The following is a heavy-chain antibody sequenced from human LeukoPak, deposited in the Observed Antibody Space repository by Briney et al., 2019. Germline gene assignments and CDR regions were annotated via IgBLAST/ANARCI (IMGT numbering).Heavy chain of an antibody. V-gene: IGHV4-4*07. CDR3: ARDGYYYDSSGYLYLDY. CDR2: IYTSGST. J-gene: IGHJ4*02. Sequence: SETLSLTCTVSGYSITSAYYWGWIRQPAGKGLEWIGRIYTSGSTNYNPSLKSRVTMSVDTSKNQFSLKLSSVTAADTAVYYCARDGYYYDSSGYLYLDYWGQGTLVTVSS. D-gene: IGHD3-22*01. CDR1: GYSITSAYY.